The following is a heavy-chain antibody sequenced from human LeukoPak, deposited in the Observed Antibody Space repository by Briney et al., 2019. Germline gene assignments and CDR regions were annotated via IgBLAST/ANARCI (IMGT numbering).Heavy chain of an antibody. D-gene: IGHD1-1*01. Sequence: SETLSLTCTVSGASFSTDFWSWVRQPPGKGLEWIGYMYYSGDTSYNSSLKGRVTMSIDTSKNQFSLTLTSVTAADTAVYYCARKEGTHWGQGILVSVSS. V-gene: IGHV4-59*01. J-gene: IGHJ4*02. CDR1: GASFSTDF. CDR2: MYYSGDT. CDR3: ARKEGTH.